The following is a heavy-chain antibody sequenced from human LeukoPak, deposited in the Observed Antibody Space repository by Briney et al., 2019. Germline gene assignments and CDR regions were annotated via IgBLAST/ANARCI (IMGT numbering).Heavy chain of an antibody. CDR3: AREGVGAKSAFDI. V-gene: IGHV4-39*07. CDR1: GGSISSSSYY. J-gene: IGHJ3*02. Sequence: PSETLSLTCTVSGGSISSSSYYWGWIRQPPGKGLEWIGSIYYSGSTYYNPSLKSRVTISVDTSKNQFSLKLSSVTAADTAVYYCAREGVGAKSAFDIWGQGTMVTVSS. CDR2: IYYSGST. D-gene: IGHD1-26*01.